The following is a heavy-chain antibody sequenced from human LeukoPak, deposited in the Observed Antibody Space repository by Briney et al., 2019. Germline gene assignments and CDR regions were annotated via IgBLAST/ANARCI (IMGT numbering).Heavy chain of an antibody. CDR2: IKQGGSEK. Sequence: GGSLRLSCAASGFTFSSYWMSWVRQAPGKGLEWVANIKQGGSEKFYVDSVKGRFAISRDNAKNSLYLQMNSLRAEDTAVYYCARDGQKGTYYDFWSGYFRYMDVWGKGTTVTVSS. CDR3: ARDGQKGTYYDFWSGYFRYMDV. D-gene: IGHD3-3*01. V-gene: IGHV3-7*01. CDR1: GFTFSSYW. J-gene: IGHJ6*03.